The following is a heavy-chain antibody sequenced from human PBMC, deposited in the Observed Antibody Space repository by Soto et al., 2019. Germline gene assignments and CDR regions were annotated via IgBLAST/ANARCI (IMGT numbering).Heavy chain of an antibody. CDR3: AKGRVGYQDRSFYYYYGMDV. CDR1: GFTFDDYA. J-gene: IGHJ6*02. CDR2: ISWDGGST. Sequence: EVQLVESGGVVVQPGGSLRLSCAASGFTFDDYAMHWVRQAPGKGLEWVSLISWDGGSTYYADSVKGRFTISRDNSKNSLYLQMNSLRAEDTALYYCAKGRVGYQDRSFYYYYGMDVWGQGTTVTVSS. D-gene: IGHD2-8*02. V-gene: IGHV3-43D*04.